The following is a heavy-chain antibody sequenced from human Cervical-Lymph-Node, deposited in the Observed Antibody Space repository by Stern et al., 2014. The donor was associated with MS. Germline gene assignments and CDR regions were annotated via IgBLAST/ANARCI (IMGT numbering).Heavy chain of an antibody. CDR1: GYTFTAYF. CDR2: ISPKTGSA. CDR3: ARDRGSYSDY. V-gene: IGHV1-2*02. D-gene: IGHD1-26*01. J-gene: IGHJ4*02. Sequence: QVQLVESGAEVERPGASVKVSCKASGYTFTAYFLHWVRQAPGQGLEWMGWISPKTGSATYAQKFQDRVTMTRDTSINTGYMEVSSLRSDDTAVYYCARDRGSYSDYRGQGTLVAVSS.